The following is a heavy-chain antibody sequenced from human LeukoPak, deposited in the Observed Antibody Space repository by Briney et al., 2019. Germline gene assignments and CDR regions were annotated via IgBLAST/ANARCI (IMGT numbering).Heavy chain of an antibody. CDR2: IYYSGNT. D-gene: IGHD6-13*01. CDR3: ARGDSSSWYRPFDY. Sequence: SETLSLTCTVSGGSISSYYWSWIRQPPGKGLEWIGYIYYSGNTNYNPSLKSRVTISVDMSKNQSSLKLTSVTAADTAVYYCARGDSSSWYRPFDYWGQGTLVTVSS. CDR1: GGSISSYY. J-gene: IGHJ4*02. V-gene: IGHV4-59*01.